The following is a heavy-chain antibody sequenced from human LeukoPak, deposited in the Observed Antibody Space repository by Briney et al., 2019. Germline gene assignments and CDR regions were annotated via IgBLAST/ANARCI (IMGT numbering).Heavy chain of an antibody. J-gene: IGHJ5*02. V-gene: IGHV4-38-2*02. CDR2: IYHSGST. Sequence: SETLSLTCTVSGYSISSGYFWGWIRQPPGKGLEWIGNIYHSGSTYYNSSLKSRVTISVDTSNNRFSLKLSSVTAADTAVYYCARISSGRGHNWFDPWGQGTLVTVPS. D-gene: IGHD6-19*01. CDR1: GYSISSGYF. CDR3: ARISSGRGHNWFDP.